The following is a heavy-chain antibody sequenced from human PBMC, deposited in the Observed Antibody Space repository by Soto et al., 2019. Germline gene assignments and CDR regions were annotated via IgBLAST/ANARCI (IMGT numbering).Heavy chain of an antibody. D-gene: IGHD6-13*01. CDR1: GASISSFN. V-gene: IGHV4-4*07. J-gene: IGHJ2*01. Sequence: SETLSLTCSVSGASISSFNWNWVRQPAGKGPEWVGRLNIAGTINYNPSLKSRITMSMDTSKNQISLHLRSVTAADTAIYYCARDRGEYTSSWFWYFSHWGHGTLVTVSA. CDR3: ARDRGEYTSSWFWYFSH. CDR2: LNIAGTI.